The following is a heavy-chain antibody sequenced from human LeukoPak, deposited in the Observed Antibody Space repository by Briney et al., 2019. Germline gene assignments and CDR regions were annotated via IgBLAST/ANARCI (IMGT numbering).Heavy chain of an antibody. CDR3: ARRPWLWFGETHYYMDV. CDR2: IYHSGST. CDR1: GHSISSGYY. V-gene: IGHV4-38-2*01. Sequence: SETLSLTCAVSGHSISSGYYWGWIRQPPGKGLEWIGSIYHSGSTYYNPSLKSRVTISVDTSKNQFSLKLSSVTAADTAVYYCARRPWLWFGETHYYMDVWGKGTTVTVSS. J-gene: IGHJ6*03. D-gene: IGHD3-10*01.